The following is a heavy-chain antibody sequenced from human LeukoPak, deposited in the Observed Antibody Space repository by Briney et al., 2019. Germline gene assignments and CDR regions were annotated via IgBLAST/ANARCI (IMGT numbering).Heavy chain of an antibody. Sequence: SETLSLTCAVYGGSFSAYYWSWIRQSPGKGLEWVGEINHGGRSNYNPSLKSRVTISVDTSKNQFSLTLSSVTAADTAVYYCARGPLLDYDGGGYYYLDYWGQGTLVTVSS. CDR3: ARGPLLDYDGGGYYYLDY. J-gene: IGHJ4*02. CDR2: INHGGRS. V-gene: IGHV4-34*01. D-gene: IGHD3-22*01. CDR1: GGSFSAYY.